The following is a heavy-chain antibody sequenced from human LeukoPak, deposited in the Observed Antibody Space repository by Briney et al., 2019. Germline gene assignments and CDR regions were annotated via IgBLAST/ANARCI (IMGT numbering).Heavy chain of an antibody. V-gene: IGHV1-69*04. CDR3: ARERLGDWERREFDY. CDR2: IIPILGIA. D-gene: IGHD1-26*01. Sequence: GSSVKVSCKASGGTFSSYAISWLRQAPGQGLEWMGRIIPILGIANYAQKFQGRVTITADKSTSTAYMELSSLRSEDTAVYYCARERLGDWERREFDYWGPRTLVTVSS. CDR1: GGTFSSYA. J-gene: IGHJ4*02.